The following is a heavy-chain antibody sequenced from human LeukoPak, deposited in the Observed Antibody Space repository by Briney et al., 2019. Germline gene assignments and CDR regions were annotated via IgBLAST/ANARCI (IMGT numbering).Heavy chain of an antibody. V-gene: IGHV4-39*01. CDR1: GGSITSSSHY. Sequence: SQTLSLTCSVFGGSITSSSHYWGWIRQPPGKGLERVGLVYYSGSTYNNPSLQSRITMSVDTSKNQCSLKMSSVTAADTALYYCARQYRDSSGYVYFDLWGQGTLVTVSS. CDR3: ARQYRDSSGYVYFDL. D-gene: IGHD3-22*01. J-gene: IGHJ4*02. CDR2: VYYSGST.